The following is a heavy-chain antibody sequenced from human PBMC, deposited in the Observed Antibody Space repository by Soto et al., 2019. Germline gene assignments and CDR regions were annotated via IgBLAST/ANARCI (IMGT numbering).Heavy chain of an antibody. CDR1: GGSISSGGYS. CDR2: IYHSGST. V-gene: IGHV4-30-2*01. J-gene: IGHJ4*02. D-gene: IGHD3-22*01. CDR3: ARELEPYYDSSGYYGGYFDY. Sequence: SETLSLTCAVSGGSISSGGYSWSWIRQPPGKGLEWIGYIYHSGSTYYNPSLKSRVTISVDRSKNQFSLKLSSVTAADTAVYYCARELEPYYDSSGYYGGYFDYRGQGTLVTVS.